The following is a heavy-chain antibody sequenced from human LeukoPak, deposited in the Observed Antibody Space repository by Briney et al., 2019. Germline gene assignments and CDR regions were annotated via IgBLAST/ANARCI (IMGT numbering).Heavy chain of an antibody. V-gene: IGHV3-53*01. J-gene: IGHJ4*02. CDR3: ARVWELSFDY. Sequence: PGGSLRLSCAASGFSVSSDHMSWVRQAPGKGLEWVSVFYNDGRTYYADSVKGRFTFSRDNSKNTLYLQMNSLRAEDTAVYYCARVWELSFDYWGQGTLVTVSS. CDR2: FYNDGRT. CDR1: GFSVSSDH. D-gene: IGHD3-16*02.